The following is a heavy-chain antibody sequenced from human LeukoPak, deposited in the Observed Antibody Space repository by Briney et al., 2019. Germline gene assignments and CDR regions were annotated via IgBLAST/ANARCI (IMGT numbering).Heavy chain of an antibody. CDR2: TRNKANSYTT. CDR3: ASLYGSGKRWVDP. Sequence: GGSLRLSCAASGFTFSDHYMDWVRQAPGKGLEWVGRTRNKANSYTTEYAASVKGRCTISRDDSKNSLYLQMNSLKTEDTAVYYCASLYGSGKRWVDPWGQGTLVTVSS. D-gene: IGHD3-10*01. V-gene: IGHV3-72*01. J-gene: IGHJ5*02. CDR1: GFTFSDHY.